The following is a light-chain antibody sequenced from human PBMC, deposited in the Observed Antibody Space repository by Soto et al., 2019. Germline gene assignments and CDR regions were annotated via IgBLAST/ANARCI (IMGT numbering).Light chain of an antibody. CDR1: QGITND. V-gene: IGKV1-17*01. Sequence: DIQMTQSPSSLSASVGDRVTITCRASQGITNDFGWYQQKPGKAPKRLIYAASSLQSGVPSRFSXXGXXXXXXXXIXXXXPXDFXTXYCLQHNSYPYTFGQGTKLEIK. CDR2: AAS. J-gene: IGKJ2*01. CDR3: LQHNSYPYT.